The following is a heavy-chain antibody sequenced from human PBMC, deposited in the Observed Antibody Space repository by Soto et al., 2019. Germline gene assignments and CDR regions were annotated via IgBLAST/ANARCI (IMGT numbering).Heavy chain of an antibody. J-gene: IGHJ5*02. CDR1: GFTFSTYW. V-gene: IGHV3-74*01. Sequence: EVQLVESGGGLVQPGGSLRLSCAASGFTFSTYWMHWVRQAPGKGLVWVSRIIGDGSTTNYADSVKGRFTISRDNVKNMLYLQVSGLRAEDTAVYYCARGGLRSYWFDPWGQGTLVTVSS. CDR3: ARGGLRSYWFDP. D-gene: IGHD3-10*01. CDR2: IIGDGSTT.